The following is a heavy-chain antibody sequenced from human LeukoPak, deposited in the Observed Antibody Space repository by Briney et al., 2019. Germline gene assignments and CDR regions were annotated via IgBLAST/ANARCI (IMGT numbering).Heavy chain of an antibody. CDR3: ASVEIPATDAFDY. CDR1: GASVTNYH. D-gene: IGHD1-14*01. CDR2: LMTSGYT. J-gene: IGHJ4*02. V-gene: IGHV4-4*07. Sequence: PSETLSLTCTVSGASVTNYHWSWVRQPAGKGLEWIGRLMTSGYTDYNPSLKSRVTISVDKSMNQFSLRLTSVTPADTAVYYCASVEIPATDAFDYWGQGTLVTVSS.